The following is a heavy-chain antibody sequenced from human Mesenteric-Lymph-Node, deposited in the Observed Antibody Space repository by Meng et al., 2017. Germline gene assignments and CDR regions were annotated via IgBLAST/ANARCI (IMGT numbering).Heavy chain of an antibody. J-gene: IGHJ6*02. CDR1: GYSFTSYW. V-gene: IGHV5-51*01. CDR3: ARHPRRIRHYYYYGMDV. D-gene: IGHD1-1*01. CDR2: IHPGDSDT. Sequence: GESLKISCKGSGYSFTSYWIGWVRQMPGKGLEWMGIIHPGDSDTRDSPSFQGQVTLTADKSSSTADLQWSSLKASDTAMYYCARHPRRIRHYYYYGMDVWGQGTTVTVSS.